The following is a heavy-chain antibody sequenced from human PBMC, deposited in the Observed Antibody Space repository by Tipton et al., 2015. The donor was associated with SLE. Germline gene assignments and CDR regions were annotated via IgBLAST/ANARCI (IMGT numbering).Heavy chain of an antibody. Sequence: SLRLSCPASGFTLSSKYMSWFRQAPGKGLEWVANIKQDGRQKNYVGSVMGRFTISRDNAENSLYLQMTSLRVDDTAVYYCAGGSGWFTDFWGQGALVTVSS. CDR2: IKQDGRQK. CDR3: AGGSGWFTDF. V-gene: IGHV3-7*01. J-gene: IGHJ4*02. CDR1: GFTLSSKY. D-gene: IGHD6-19*01.